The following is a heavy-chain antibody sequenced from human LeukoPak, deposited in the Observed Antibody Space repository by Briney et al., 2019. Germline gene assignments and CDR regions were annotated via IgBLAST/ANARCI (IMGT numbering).Heavy chain of an antibody. D-gene: IGHD6-19*01. J-gene: IGHJ4*02. CDR1: GFTFSSYW. CDR2: IKQDGSEK. CDR3: AKDQGGWYEGSY. V-gene: IGHV3-7*01. Sequence: GALRLSFAASGFTFSSYWISWVRQAPGKGLEWVANIKQDGSEKYYVDSVKGRFTISRDNSKNTLYLQMNSLRVEDTAVYYCAKDQGGWYEGSYWGQGTLVTVSS.